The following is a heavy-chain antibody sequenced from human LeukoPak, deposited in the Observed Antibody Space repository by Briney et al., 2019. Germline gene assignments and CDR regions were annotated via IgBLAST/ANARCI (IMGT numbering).Heavy chain of an antibody. V-gene: IGHV3-53*01. CDR3: ARSGSGWFDF. J-gene: IGHJ4*02. CDR2: IYAGGDT. Sequence: GGSLRLSCAASGFTVSTNFMSWVRQALGKGLEWVSVIYAGGDTYYADSVKGRFTISRDNSKNTLYLQMNSLRAEDTAVYFCARSGSGWFDFWGQGTLVTVSS. D-gene: IGHD6-19*01. CDR1: GFTVSTNF.